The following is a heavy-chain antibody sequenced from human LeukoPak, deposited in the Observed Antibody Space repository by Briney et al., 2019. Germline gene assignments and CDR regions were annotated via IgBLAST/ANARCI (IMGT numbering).Heavy chain of an antibody. CDR3: ARGSPPRRNYDSRGYYSYYFDY. CDR1: GGTFSSYT. J-gene: IGHJ4*02. CDR2: ISAYNGNT. Sequence: ASVKVSCKASGGTFSSYTISWVRQAPGQGLEWMGWISAYNGNTHYAQKLQGRVTMTTDTSTSTVYMELRSLRSDDTAVYYCARGSPPRRNYDSRGYYSYYFDYWGQGTLVTVSS. D-gene: IGHD3-22*01. V-gene: IGHV1-18*01.